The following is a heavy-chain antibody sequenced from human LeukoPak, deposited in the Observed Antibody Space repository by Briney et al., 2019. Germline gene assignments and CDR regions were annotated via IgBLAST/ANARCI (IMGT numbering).Heavy chain of an antibody. D-gene: IGHD4-17*01. Sequence: PGGSLRLSCAASGFTFFTHPMNWVRQAPGKGLAWVSYISISGSTMYYADSVKGRFTISRDNAKNSLYLQMDSLRADDTAVYYCVRDRFDYALDYWGQGALVTVSS. CDR3: VRDRFDYALDY. J-gene: IGHJ4*02. CDR2: ISISGSTM. CDR1: GFTFFTHP. V-gene: IGHV3-48*04.